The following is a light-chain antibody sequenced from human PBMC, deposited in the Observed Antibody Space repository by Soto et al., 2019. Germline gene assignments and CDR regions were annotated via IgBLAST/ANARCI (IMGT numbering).Light chain of an antibody. CDR3: QQSYSTPFT. V-gene: IGKV1-39*01. CDR2: AAS. CDR1: QSISSY. J-gene: IGKJ3*01. Sequence: DLPMTQSPSSLSASVGDRVTITCRASQSISSYLNWYQQKPGKAPKLLIYAASSLQSGVPSRFSGSGSGTDFTLTISSLQPEDFATYYCQQSYSTPFTFGPVTKVDIK.